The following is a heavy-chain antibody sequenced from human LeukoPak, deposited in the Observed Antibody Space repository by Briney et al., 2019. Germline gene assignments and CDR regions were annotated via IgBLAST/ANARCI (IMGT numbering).Heavy chain of an antibody. CDR3: ARIGGCSGGSCYLDLSWFDP. J-gene: IGHJ5*02. CDR1: GGTFISYA. D-gene: IGHD2-15*01. Sequence: ASVKVSCKASGGTFISYAISWVRQAPGQGLEWMGGIIPIFGTANYAQKFQGRVTITADESTSTAYMELSSLRSEDTAVYYCARIGGCSGGSCYLDLSWFDPWGQGTLVTVSS. V-gene: IGHV1-69*13. CDR2: IIPIFGTA.